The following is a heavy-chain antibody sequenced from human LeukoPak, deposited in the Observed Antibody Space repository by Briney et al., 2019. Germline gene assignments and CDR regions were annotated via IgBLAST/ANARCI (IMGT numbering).Heavy chain of an antibody. V-gene: IGHV1-2*02. D-gene: IGHD3-9*01. Sequence: ASVKVSCKASGYTFTGYYMHWVRQAPGQGLEWMGWINPNSGGTNYAQKFQGRVTMTRDTSISTAYMDLSRLRSDDTAVYYCARGPHGRIYDILTGFDYWGQGTLVTVSS. CDR3: ARGPHGRIYDILTGFDY. CDR1: GYTFTGYY. J-gene: IGHJ4*02. CDR2: INPNSGGT.